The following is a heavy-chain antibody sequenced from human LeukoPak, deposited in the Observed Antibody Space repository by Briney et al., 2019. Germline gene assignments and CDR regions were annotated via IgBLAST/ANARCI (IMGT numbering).Heavy chain of an antibody. CDR3: ARDSPSIAARPRAFDI. J-gene: IGHJ3*02. CDR1: GGSISSGSYY. V-gene: IGHV4-61*02. Sequence: PSQTLSLTCTVSGGSISSGSYYWSWIRQPAGKGLEWIGRIYTSGSTNYNPSLKSRVTISVDTSKNQFSLKLSSVTAADTAVYYCARDSPSIAARPRAFDIWGQGTMVTVSS. CDR2: IYTSGST. D-gene: IGHD6-6*01.